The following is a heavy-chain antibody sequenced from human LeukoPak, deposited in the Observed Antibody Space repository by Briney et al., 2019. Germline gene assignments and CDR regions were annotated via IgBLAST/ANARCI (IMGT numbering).Heavy chain of an antibody. CDR1: GFTFSSYV. CDR2: ISGSGGST. V-gene: IGHV3-23*01. D-gene: IGHD5-24*01. J-gene: IGHJ4*02. Sequence: GGSLRLSCAASGFTFSSYVMSWVRQAPGKGVEWVSAISGSGGSTYYTGSVKGRFTISRDNPKNTLYLQMNSLRAEDTAVYYCAKDRMATIPYYFDYWGQGTLVTVSS. CDR3: AKDRMATIPYYFDY.